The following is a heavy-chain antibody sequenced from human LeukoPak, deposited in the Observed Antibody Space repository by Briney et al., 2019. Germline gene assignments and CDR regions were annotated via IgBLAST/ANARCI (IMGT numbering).Heavy chain of an antibody. CDR2: LSSGNTM. CDR1: GFTFSSYG. D-gene: IGHD3-3*01. J-gene: IGHJ3*02. CDR3: ARYEVRAFDI. V-gene: IGHV3-48*02. Sequence: GGSLRLSCAASGFTFSSYGMNWVRQAPGKGLEWVSYLSSGNTMYYADSVKGRFTISRDNAKNSLFLQMISLRDEDTAVYYCARYEVRAFDIWRQGTMVTVSS.